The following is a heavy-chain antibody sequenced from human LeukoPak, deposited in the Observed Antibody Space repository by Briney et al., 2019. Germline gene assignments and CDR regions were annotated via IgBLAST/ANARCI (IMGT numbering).Heavy chain of an antibody. J-gene: IGHJ4*02. V-gene: IGHV3-7*03. Sequence: PGGSLRLSCAASGFTFSSYWMSWVRQAPGKGLEWVANIKQDGSEKYYVDSVKGRFTISRDNAKNTLYLQMNSLRAEDTAVYYCAKVRRGYVNAGGFDYWGQGTLVTVSS. CDR2: IKQDGSEK. D-gene: IGHD5-12*01. CDR3: AKVRRGYVNAGGFDY. CDR1: GFTFSSYW.